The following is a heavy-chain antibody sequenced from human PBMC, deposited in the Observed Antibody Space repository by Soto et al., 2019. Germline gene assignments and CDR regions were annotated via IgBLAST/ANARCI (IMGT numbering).Heavy chain of an antibody. J-gene: IGHJ4*02. V-gene: IGHV1-2*04. CDR2: INPNSGGT. CDR3: ARDWERDYVFDY. D-gene: IGHD4-17*01. CDR1: GYTFTGYY. Sequence: ASVKVSCKASGYTFTGYYMHWVRQARGQGLEWMGWINPNSGGTNYAQKFQGWVTMTRDTSISTAYMELSRLRSDDTAVYYCARDWERDYVFDYWGQGTLVTVSS.